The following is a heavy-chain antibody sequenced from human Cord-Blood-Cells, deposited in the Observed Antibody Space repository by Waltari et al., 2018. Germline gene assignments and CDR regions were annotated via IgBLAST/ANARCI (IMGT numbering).Heavy chain of an antibody. V-gene: IGHV1-69*06. CDR2: IIPIFGTA. Sequence: QVQLVQSGAEVKKPGSSVKVSCKASGGTFSSYAISWVRQAPGQGLEWMGGIIPIFGTANDAQKFQGRGTITADKSTSTAYMELSSLRSEDTAVYYCARDRIAAAGTRIYYYGMDVWGQGTTVTVSS. CDR3: ARDRIAAAGTRIYYYGMDV. J-gene: IGHJ6*02. CDR1: GGTFSSYA. D-gene: IGHD6-13*01.